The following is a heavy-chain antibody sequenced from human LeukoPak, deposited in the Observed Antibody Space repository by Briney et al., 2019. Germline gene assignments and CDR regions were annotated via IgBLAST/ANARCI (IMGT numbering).Heavy chain of an antibody. CDR3: VKAVVATIFYYGMDV. J-gene: IGHJ6*02. Sequence: GGSLRLSCSASGFTFSSYAMHWVRQAPGKGLEYVSAISSNGGSTYYADSVKGRFTISRDYSKNTLYLQMSSLRAEDTAVYYYVKAVVATIFYYGMDVWGQGTTVTVSS. V-gene: IGHV3-64D*06. CDR1: GFTFSSYA. CDR2: ISSNGGST. D-gene: IGHD5-12*01.